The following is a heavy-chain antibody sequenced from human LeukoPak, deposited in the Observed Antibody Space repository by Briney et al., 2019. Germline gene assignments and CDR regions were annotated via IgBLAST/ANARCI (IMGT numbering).Heavy chain of an antibody. CDR2: IWYDGSNK. J-gene: IGHJ3*02. V-gene: IGHV3-33*01. Sequence: PGRSLRLSCAASGFTFSSYGMHWVRQAPGKGLEWVAVIWYDGSNKYYADSVKGRFTISRGNSKNTLYLQMHSLRAEDTAVYYCASWYPYCSGGSCYSYAFDIWGQGTMVTVSS. CDR1: GFTFSSYG. D-gene: IGHD2-15*01. CDR3: ASWYPYCSGGSCYSYAFDI.